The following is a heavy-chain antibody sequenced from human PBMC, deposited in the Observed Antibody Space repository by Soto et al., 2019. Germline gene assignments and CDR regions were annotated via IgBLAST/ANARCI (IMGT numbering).Heavy chain of an antibody. CDR2: ISGSGGST. Sequence: GGSLRLSCAASGFTFSSYAMSWVRQAPGKGLEWVSAISGSGGSTYYADSVKGRFTISRDNSKNTLYLQMNSLRAEDTAVYYCAYRSAAEFEYYYYGMDVWGQGTTVTVSS. CDR1: GFTFSSYA. D-gene: IGHD2-2*01. CDR3: AYRSAAEFEYYYYGMDV. J-gene: IGHJ6*02. V-gene: IGHV3-23*01.